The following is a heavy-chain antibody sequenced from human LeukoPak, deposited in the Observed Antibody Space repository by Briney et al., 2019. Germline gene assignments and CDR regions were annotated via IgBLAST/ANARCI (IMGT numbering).Heavy chain of an antibody. CDR1: GGSISSSNW. Sequence: SGTLSLTCAVSGGSISSSNWWSWVRQPPGKGLEWIGEIYHSGSTNYNPSLKSRVTISVDKSKNQFSLKLSSVTAADTAVYYCARSPGSYSWNWFDPWGQGTLVTVSS. V-gene: IGHV4-4*02. J-gene: IGHJ5*02. CDR3: ARSPGSYSWNWFDP. D-gene: IGHD4-11*01. CDR2: IYHSGST.